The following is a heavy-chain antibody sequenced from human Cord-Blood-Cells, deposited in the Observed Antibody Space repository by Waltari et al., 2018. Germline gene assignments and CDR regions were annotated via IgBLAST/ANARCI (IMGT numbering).Heavy chain of an antibody. CDR1: GGSFSGYY. V-gene: IGHV4-34*01. CDR2: INNSGST. Sequence: QVQLQQWGAGLLKPSETLSLTCAVYGGSFSGYYWSWIRQPPGKGREWIGEINNSGSTNYNPSLKSRVTISVDTSKNQFCLKLSSVPAADTAVYYCARQHACDSWGQGTMVTVSS. J-gene: IGHJ3*02. CDR3: ARQHACDS.